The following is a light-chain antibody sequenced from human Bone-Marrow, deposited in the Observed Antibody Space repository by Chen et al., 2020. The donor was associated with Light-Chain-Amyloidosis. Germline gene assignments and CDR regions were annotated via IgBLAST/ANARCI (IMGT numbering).Light chain of an antibody. CDR2: RNN. V-gene: IGLV1-47*01. CDR3: AAWDGRLSGYV. J-gene: IGLJ1*01. Sequence: QSVLTQPPSASGTPGQRLTFSCSGASSNIGFNYVYWYQHFPGAAHNLLIPRNNQRPSGVPDRFSASKSGTSAFLAISGLRSEDEADYYCAAWDGRLSGYVFGTGTKVIVL. CDR1: SSNIGFNY.